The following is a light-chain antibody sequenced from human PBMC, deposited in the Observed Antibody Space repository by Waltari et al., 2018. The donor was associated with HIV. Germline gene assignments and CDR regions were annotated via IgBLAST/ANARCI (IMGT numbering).Light chain of an antibody. V-gene: IGLV2-14*03. J-gene: IGLJ1*01. CDR3: SSHTSSSTYV. CDR2: DVS. Sequence: QSALTQPASVSGSPGQSITISCPGPTSDAGGHRSLSWYQQPPGKAPHLMIYDVSNRPSGVSNRFSGSKSGNTASLTISGLQAEDEADYYCSSHTSSSTYVFGTGTKVTVL. CDR1: TSDAGGHRS.